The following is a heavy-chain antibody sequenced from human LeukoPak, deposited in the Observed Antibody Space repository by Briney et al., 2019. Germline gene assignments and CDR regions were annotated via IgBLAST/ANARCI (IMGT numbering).Heavy chain of an antibody. V-gene: IGHV4-39*01. D-gene: IGHD4/OR15-4a*01. CDR1: GGSISSSGYY. CDR2: IYDSGST. J-gene: IGHJ4*02. Sequence: PSETLSLTCTVSGGSISSSGYYWGWIRQPPGKGLEWIGSIYDSGSTYYNPSLKSRVTMSVDTSKNQFSLKLNSVTAADTAVYYYARHYGAWGQGTLVTVSS. CDR3: ARHYGA.